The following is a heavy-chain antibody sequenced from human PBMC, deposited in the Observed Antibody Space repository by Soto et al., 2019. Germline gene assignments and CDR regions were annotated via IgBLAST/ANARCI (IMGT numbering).Heavy chain of an antibody. V-gene: IGHV4-34*01. Sequence: QVQLQQWGAGLLKPSETLSLTCAVYSGSFSGYYYSWIRQSPGKGLEWIGEITHGGSTTYSPSLKSLVTMSLATSKNQFSLNMTSMTAADTAVYYCARGRLFLTTSGLAITYFDYWGQGTLVTVSS. D-gene: IGHD3-3*01. CDR3: ARGRLFLTTSGLAITYFDY. CDR2: ITHGGST. J-gene: IGHJ4*02. CDR1: SGSFSGYY.